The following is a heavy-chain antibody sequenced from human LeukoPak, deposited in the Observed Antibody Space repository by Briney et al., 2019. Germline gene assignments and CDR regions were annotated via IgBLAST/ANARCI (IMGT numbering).Heavy chain of an antibody. CDR3: ARASYSYDINGWVPFDY. CDR2: IYTSGST. V-gene: IGHV4-61*02. D-gene: IGHD3-22*01. Sequence: SETLSLTCTVSGNSISSGDNYWSWIRQPAGKGLEWIGRIYTSGSTNYNPSLKSRVTISGDTPKNQFSLRLSSVTAADTAVYYCARASYSYDINGWVPFDYWGQGTLVTVSS. J-gene: IGHJ4*02. CDR1: GNSISSGDNY.